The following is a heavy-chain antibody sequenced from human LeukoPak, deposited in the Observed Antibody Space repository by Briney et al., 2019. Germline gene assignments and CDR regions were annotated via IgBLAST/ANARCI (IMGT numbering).Heavy chain of an antibody. J-gene: IGHJ4*02. V-gene: IGHV3-7*01. D-gene: IGHD6-13*01. CDR2: IKQDGSEK. CDR1: GFTFSSYW. CDR3: ARVIAWSSWYSFMSYYFDY. Sequence: PGGSLRLSCAASGFTFSSYWMSWVRQAPGKGLEWVANIKQDGSEKYYVDSVKGRFTISRDNAKYSLYLQMNSLRAEDTAVYYCARVIAWSSWYSFMSYYFDYWGQGTLVTVSS.